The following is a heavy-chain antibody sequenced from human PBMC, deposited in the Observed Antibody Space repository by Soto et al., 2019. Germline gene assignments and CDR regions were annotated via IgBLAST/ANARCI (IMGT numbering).Heavy chain of an antibody. CDR2: ISAYNGNT. J-gene: IGHJ4*02. Sequence: QVQLVQSGAEVKKPGASVKVSCKASGYTFTSYGISWVRQAPGQGLEWMGWISAYNGNTNYAQKLQGRVTMTTDTSTSTADMELRSLRSDDTAVYYCARDRDIAVANRGVDYWGQGTLVTVSS. D-gene: IGHD6-19*01. V-gene: IGHV1-18*04. CDR1: GYTFTSYG. CDR3: ARDRDIAVANRGVDY.